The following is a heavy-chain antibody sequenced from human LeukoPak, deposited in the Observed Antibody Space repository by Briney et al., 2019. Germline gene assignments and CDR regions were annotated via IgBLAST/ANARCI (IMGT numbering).Heavy chain of an antibody. CDR2: ISYDGSNK. J-gene: IGHJ6*02. Sequence: GGSLRLSCAASGFTFSGYPIHWVRQAPGKGLEWVAVISYDGSNKYYADSVKGRFTISRDNSKNTLYLQMNSLRAEDTAVYYCARDEGYCSRTSCYGASMGMDVWGQGTAVIVSS. V-gene: IGHV3-30-3*01. CDR1: GFTFSGYP. CDR3: ARDEGYCSRTSCYGASMGMDV. D-gene: IGHD2-2*01.